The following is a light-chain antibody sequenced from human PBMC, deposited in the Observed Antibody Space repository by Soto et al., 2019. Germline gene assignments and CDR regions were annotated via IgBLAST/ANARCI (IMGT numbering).Light chain of an antibody. V-gene: IGKV3D-20*02. Sequence: IVLTQSPGTLSLSAGERATLSCRATQSFSSSFLAWYQQRPGQAPRLLIFGASNRATGVPTRFSGSGSGTDFTLTISSLEPEDFAVYYCQQRNKWPPVTFGGGTKVDI. CDR3: QQRNKWPPVT. CDR1: QSFSSSF. CDR2: GAS. J-gene: IGKJ4*01.